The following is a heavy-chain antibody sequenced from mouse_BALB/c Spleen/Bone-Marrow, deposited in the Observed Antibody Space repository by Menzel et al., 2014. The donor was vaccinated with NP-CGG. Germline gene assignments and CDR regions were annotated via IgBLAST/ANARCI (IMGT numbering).Heavy chain of an antibody. J-gene: IGHJ4*01. V-gene: IGHV2-9*02. CDR1: GFSLTNYG. CDR2: IWAGGST. Sequence: QVQLKDSGPGLVAPSQSLSITCTVSGFSLTNYGVHWVRHPPGKGLEWLGVIWAGGSTNYNSALMSRLSISKDNSKSQVFLKMNSLQTDDTAMYYCARVTSSAVGAMDYWGQGTSVTVSS. CDR3: ARVTSSAVGAMDY. D-gene: IGHD3-2*02.